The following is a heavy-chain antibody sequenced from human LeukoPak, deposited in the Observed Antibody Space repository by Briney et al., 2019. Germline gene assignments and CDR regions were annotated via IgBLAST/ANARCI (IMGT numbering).Heavy chain of an antibody. D-gene: IGHD2-15*01. CDR3: AKDGRYCSGGSCYYAEYFQH. Sequence: GGSLRLSCAASGFTFSTYSVSWVRQAPGKGLEWVSAISGSGGSTYYADSVKGRFTISRDNSKNTLYLQMNSLRAEDTAVYYCAKDGRYCSGGSCYYAEYFQHWGQGTLVTVSS. J-gene: IGHJ1*01. CDR2: ISGSGGST. CDR1: GFTFSTYS. V-gene: IGHV3-23*01.